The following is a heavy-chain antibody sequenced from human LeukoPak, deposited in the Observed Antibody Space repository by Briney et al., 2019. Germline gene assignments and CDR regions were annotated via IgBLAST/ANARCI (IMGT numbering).Heavy chain of an antibody. CDR2: ISYDGSNK. Sequence: GGSLRLSCAASGFTFSSYAMHWVRQAPGRGLEWVAVISYDGSNKYYADSVKGRFTISRDNSKNTLYLQMNSLRAEDTAVYYCARLDSSGYSDFDYWGQGTLVTVSS. J-gene: IGHJ4*02. V-gene: IGHV3-30-3*01. CDR3: ARLDSSGYSDFDY. CDR1: GFTFSSYA. D-gene: IGHD3-22*01.